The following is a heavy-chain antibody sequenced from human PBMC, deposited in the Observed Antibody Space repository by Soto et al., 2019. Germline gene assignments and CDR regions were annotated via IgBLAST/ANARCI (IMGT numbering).Heavy chain of an antibody. Sequence: QVQLVESGGGVVQPGRSLRLSCAASGFTFSSYAMHWVRQAPGKGLEWVAVISYDGSNKYYADSVKGRFTISRDNSKNTLYLQMNSLRAEDMAVYYCARDVGDYGYYYYGMDVWGQGTTVTVSS. D-gene: IGHD4-17*01. CDR1: GFTFSSYA. CDR2: ISYDGSNK. J-gene: IGHJ6*02. V-gene: IGHV3-30-3*01. CDR3: ARDVGDYGYYYYGMDV.